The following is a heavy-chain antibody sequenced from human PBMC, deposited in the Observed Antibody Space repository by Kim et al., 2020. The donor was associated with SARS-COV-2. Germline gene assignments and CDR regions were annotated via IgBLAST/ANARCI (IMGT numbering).Heavy chain of an antibody. J-gene: IGHJ4*02. D-gene: IGHD3-10*01. CDR3: ARSMIRGTTPFDY. V-gene: IGHV3-30*03. Sequence: YDTPKKDRLTISRDKSKHAVQLQMNRLRAEDTAVYYGARSMIRGTTPFDYWGQGTLVTVSS.